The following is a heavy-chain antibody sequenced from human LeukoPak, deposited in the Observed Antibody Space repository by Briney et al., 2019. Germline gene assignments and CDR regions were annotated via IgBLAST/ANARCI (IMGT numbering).Heavy chain of an antibody. CDR2: MYNSGST. Sequence: PSETLSLTCTVSGGSMSGFYWSWIRQPPGKGLEWIGYMYNSGSTNYNPSLKSRVTISIDTSKNQVSLRLSSVTAADTAVYYCARQGSGGRSFDVWGQGTMVTVSS. V-gene: IGHV4-59*08. CDR3: ARQGSGGRSFDV. J-gene: IGHJ3*01. D-gene: IGHD1-26*01. CDR1: GGSMSGFY.